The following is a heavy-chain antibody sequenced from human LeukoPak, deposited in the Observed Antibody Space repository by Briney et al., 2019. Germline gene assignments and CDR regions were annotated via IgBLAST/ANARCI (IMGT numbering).Heavy chain of an antibody. D-gene: IGHD1-26*01. Sequence: SETLSLTCTVSGGSISSYYWGWIRQPPGKGLEWIGSIYYSGSTYYNPSLKSRVTISVDTSKNQFSLKLSSVTAADTAVYYCARDASEELHRDGGYFDYWGQGTLVTVSS. V-gene: IGHV4-39*07. J-gene: IGHJ4*02. CDR2: IYYSGST. CDR3: ARDASEELHRDGGYFDY. CDR1: GGSISSYY.